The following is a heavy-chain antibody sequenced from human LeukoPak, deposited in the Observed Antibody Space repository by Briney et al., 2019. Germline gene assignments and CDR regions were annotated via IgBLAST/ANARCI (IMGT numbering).Heavy chain of an antibody. D-gene: IGHD1-26*01. CDR1: GYTLTELS. V-gene: IGHV1-18*01. CDR2: ISAYNGNT. CDR3: ARVGGVDF. Sequence: ASVKVSCKVSGYTLTELSMHWVRQAPGQGLEWMGWISAYNGNTNYAQNLQGRVTMTTDTSTTTAYMELRSLRSDDTAVYYCARVGGVDFWGQGTLVTVSS. J-gene: IGHJ4*02.